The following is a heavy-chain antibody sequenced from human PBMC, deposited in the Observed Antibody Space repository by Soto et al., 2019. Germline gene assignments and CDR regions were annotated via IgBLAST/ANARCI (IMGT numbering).Heavy chain of an antibody. Sequence: PGGSLRLSCAASGFTVSSNYMSWVRQAPGKGLEWVSVIYSGGSTYYADSVKGRFTISRDNSKNTLDLLLNTLRAEDTAVYYCAGVYYGGNSVNNYWGQGTPVTVSS. CDR2: IYSGGST. J-gene: IGHJ4*02. CDR3: AGVYYGGNSVNNY. V-gene: IGHV3-53*05. CDR1: GFTVSSNY. D-gene: IGHD2-8*01.